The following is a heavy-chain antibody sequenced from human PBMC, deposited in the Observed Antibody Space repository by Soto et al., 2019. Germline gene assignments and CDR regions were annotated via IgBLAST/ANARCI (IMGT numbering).Heavy chain of an antibody. CDR2: IYYSGST. V-gene: IGHV4-59*01. J-gene: IGHJ6*02. Sequence: SETLSLTCTVSGGSIISYYWSWIRQPPGKGLEWIGYIYYSGSTNYNPSLKSRVTISVDTSKNQFSLKLSSVTAADTAVYYCASNWGMDVWGQGTTVTVSS. CDR3: ASNWGMDV. CDR1: GGSIISYY.